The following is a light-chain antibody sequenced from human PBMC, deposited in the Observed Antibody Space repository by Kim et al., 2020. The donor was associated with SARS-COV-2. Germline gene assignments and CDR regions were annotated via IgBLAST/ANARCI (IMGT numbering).Light chain of an antibody. CDR1: RNDVGGYNY. Sequence: SVTISCTGNRNDVGGYNYVSWYQQHPGKAPKLMIYDVSKRPSGVPDRFSGSKSGNTASLTISGLQAEDEADYYCCSYAGSYNWVFGGGTQLTVL. V-gene: IGLV2-11*01. CDR2: DVS. J-gene: IGLJ3*02. CDR3: CSYAGSYNWV.